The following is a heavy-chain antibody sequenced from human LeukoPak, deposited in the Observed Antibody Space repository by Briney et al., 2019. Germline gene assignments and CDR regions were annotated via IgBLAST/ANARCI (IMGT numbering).Heavy chain of an antibody. D-gene: IGHD3-10*01. CDR2: VYYTGSA. J-gene: IGHJ5*02. CDR1: GGSVSSGTYY. CDR3: ARYASGSYYWFDP. Sequence: SETLSLTCTVSGGSVSSGTYYWSWIRQPPGKGLEWIATVYYTGSAYYNPSLKSRVTISVDTSKSQSSLKLSSVTTADTALYYCARYASGSYYWFDPWGQGTLVTVSS. V-gene: IGHV4-39*01.